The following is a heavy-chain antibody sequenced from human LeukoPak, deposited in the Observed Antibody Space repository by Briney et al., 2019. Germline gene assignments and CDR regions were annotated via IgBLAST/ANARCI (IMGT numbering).Heavy chain of an antibody. J-gene: IGHJ4*02. V-gene: IGHV1-69*05. CDR2: IIPIFGTA. CDR1: GGTFSSYA. Sequence: SVKVSCKASGGTFSSYAISWVRQAPGQGLEWMGRIIPIFGTANYAQKFQGRVTITTDESTSTAYMELSSLRSEDTAAYYCARVTSGWYFDYWGQGTLVTVSS. CDR3: ARVTSGWYFDY. D-gene: IGHD6-19*01.